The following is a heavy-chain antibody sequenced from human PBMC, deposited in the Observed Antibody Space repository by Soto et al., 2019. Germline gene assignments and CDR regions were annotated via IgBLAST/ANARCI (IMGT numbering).Heavy chain of an antibody. D-gene: IGHD2-2*01. V-gene: IGHV1-69*01. J-gene: IGHJ4*02. CDR1: GGTFSSYA. CDR3: AKAFLGYCSSTSCYSGGPSFYFDH. CDR2: IIPIFGTA. Sequence: QVQLVQSGAEVKKPGYSVKVSCKASGGTFSSYAISWVRQAPGQGLEWMGGIIPIFGTANSAQKFQGRVTITADECAGTAYLELRSLRSEDTAVYYCAKAFLGYCSSTSCYSGGPSFYFDHWGQGTLVNVSS.